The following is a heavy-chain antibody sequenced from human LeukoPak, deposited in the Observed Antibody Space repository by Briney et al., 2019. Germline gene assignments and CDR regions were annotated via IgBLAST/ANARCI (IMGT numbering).Heavy chain of an antibody. Sequence: GGSLRLSCAASGFSFSSNWMPWVRQAPGKGLVWVSRIWIDGTITNYADSVKGRFTISRDNAKNTVYLQMNSLKAEDTAVYYCARDRDSSGYYDYWGQGTLVTVSS. CDR1: GFSFSSNW. D-gene: IGHD3-22*01. CDR3: ARDRDSSGYYDY. CDR2: IWIDGTIT. J-gene: IGHJ4*02. V-gene: IGHV3-74*01.